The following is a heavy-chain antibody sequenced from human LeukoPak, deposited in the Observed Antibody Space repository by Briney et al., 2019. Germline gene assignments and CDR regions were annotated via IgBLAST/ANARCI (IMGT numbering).Heavy chain of an antibody. D-gene: IGHD3-22*01. CDR1: GFTFSSYW. CDR3: ARDAAYYYDSSGYSTFDY. V-gene: IGHV3-7*01. Sequence: GGSLRLSCAASGFTFSSYWMSWVRQAPGKGLEWVANIKPDGSEKYYVDSVKGRFTISRDNAKNSLYLQMNSLRAEDTAVYYCARDAAYYYDSSGYSTFDYWGQGTLVTVSS. CDR2: IKPDGSEK. J-gene: IGHJ4*02.